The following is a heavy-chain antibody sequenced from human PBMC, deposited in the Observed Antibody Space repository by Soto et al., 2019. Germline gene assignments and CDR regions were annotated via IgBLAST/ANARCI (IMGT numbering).Heavy chain of an antibody. CDR3: ARESHDILSGPPWVWYFDL. V-gene: IGHV4-34*01. J-gene: IGHJ2*01. CDR2: INDRGSI. D-gene: IGHD3-9*01. CDR1: GGSFSGWY. Sequence: QVQLQQWGAGPLRPLETLSLTCGVAGGSFSGWYWAWIRQSPGKGLEWIGEINDRGSINYNPSLKSRVSISVATSKNHYSLNLRSVTAADTAVYYCARESHDILSGPPWVWYFDLWGRGTLVTVSS.